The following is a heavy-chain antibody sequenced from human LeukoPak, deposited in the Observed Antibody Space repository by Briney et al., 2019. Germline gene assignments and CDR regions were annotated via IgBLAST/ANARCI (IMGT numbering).Heavy chain of an antibody. J-gene: IGHJ3*02. Sequence: ASVKVSCKASGYTFTGYYIHWVRQAPGQGLEWMGWINPNSGGTNYAQKFQGRVTMTRDTSISTAYMELSRLRSDDTAVYYCARDLGDFWSGNHAFDIWGQGTMVTVSS. CDR3: ARDLGDFWSGNHAFDI. CDR1: GYTFTGYY. D-gene: IGHD3-3*01. CDR2: INPNSGGT. V-gene: IGHV1-2*02.